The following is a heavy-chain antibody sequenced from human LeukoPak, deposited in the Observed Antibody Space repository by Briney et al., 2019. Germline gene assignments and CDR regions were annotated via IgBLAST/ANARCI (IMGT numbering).Heavy chain of an antibody. J-gene: IGHJ4*02. Sequence: HTGGSLRLSCAASGFTFSNYGIHWVRQAPGKGLEWVAFIRYDGSNKYYADSVKGRFTISRDNSKNTLFLQMNSLRAEDTAVYYCTKTYGSGSYGSDHWGQGALVTVSS. D-gene: IGHD3-10*01. CDR3: TKTYGSGSYGSDH. V-gene: IGHV3-30*02. CDR1: GFTFSNYG. CDR2: IRYDGSNK.